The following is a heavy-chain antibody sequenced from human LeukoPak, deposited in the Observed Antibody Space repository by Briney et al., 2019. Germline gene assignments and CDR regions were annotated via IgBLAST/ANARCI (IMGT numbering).Heavy chain of an antibody. CDR2: IWYDGSNK. J-gene: IGHJ4*02. CDR3: ARAAGGYCSSTSCSAFDY. D-gene: IGHD2-2*01. CDR1: GFTFSNYG. Sequence: GGSLRLSCAASGFTFSNYGIHWVRQAPGKGLEWVAFIWYDGSNKYYADSVKGRFTISRDNAKNSLYLQMNSLRAEDTAVYYCARAAGGYCSSTSCSAFDYWGQGTLVTVSS. V-gene: IGHV3-33*01.